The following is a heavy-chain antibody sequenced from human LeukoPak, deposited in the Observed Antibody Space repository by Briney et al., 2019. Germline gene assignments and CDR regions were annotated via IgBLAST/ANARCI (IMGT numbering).Heavy chain of an antibody. CDR3: ARSEYYGSGSYRGGDY. J-gene: IGHJ4*02. CDR1: GFTFSSYS. Sequence: GGSLRLSCAASGFTFSSYSMNWVRQAPGKGLEWVSSISSSSSYIYYADSVKGRFTISRDNAKNSPYLQMNSLRAEDTAVYYCARSEYYGSGSYRGGDYWGQGTLVTVSS. V-gene: IGHV3-21*01. D-gene: IGHD3-10*01. CDR2: ISSSSSYI.